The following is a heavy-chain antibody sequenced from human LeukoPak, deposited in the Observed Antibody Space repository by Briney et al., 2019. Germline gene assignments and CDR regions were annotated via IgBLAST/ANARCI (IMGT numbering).Heavy chain of an antibody. CDR2: IYTGGST. CDR1: GFTVSHNY. CDR3: ARDELLWFGEDY. Sequence: PGGSLRLSCAASGFTVSHNYMSWVRQAPGKGLEWVSVIYTGGSTYYADSVKGRFTISRDNSKNTLYLQMNSLRAEDTAVYYCARDELLWFGEDYWGQGTLVTVSS. J-gene: IGHJ4*02. V-gene: IGHV3-66*01. D-gene: IGHD3-10*01.